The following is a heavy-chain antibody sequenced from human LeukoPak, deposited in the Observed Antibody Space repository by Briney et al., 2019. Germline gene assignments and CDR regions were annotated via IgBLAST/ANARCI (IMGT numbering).Heavy chain of an antibody. V-gene: IGHV3-30-3*02. CDR1: GFTFSSYA. D-gene: IGHD3-10*01. Sequence: GRSLRLSCAASGFTFSSYAMHWVRQAPGKGLEWVAVISYDGSNKYYADSVKGRFTISRDNSKNTLYLQMNSLRAEDTAVYYCAKRAPRITMVRGVIIPFFGYWGQGTLVTVSS. CDR3: AKRAPRITMVRGVIIPFFGY. J-gene: IGHJ4*02. CDR2: ISYDGSNK.